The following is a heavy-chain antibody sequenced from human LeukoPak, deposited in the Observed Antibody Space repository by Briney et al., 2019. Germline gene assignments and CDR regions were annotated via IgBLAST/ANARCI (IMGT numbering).Heavy chain of an antibody. CDR1: GYSISSGYY. CDR3: ARPGSGSYVDAFEI. J-gene: IGHJ3*02. Sequence: KPSETLSLTCAVSGYSISSGYYWCWIRQPPGRGLEWIGNIYHSGSTYYNPSLKSRVTISVDTSKNQFSLKVSSVTAADTAVYYCARPGSGSYVDAFEIWGQGTMVTVSS. CDR2: IYHSGST. V-gene: IGHV4-38-2*01. D-gene: IGHD1-26*01.